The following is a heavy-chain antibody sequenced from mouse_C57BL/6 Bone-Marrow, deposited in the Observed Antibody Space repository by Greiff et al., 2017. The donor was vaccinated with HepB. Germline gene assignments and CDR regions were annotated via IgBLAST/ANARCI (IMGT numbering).Heavy chain of an antibody. V-gene: IGHV1-53*01. CDR3: ARGEDSKYVDYAMDY. CDR2: INPSNGGT. Sequence: QVQLQQPGTELVKPGASVKLSCKASGYTFTSYWMHWVKQRPGQGLEWIGNINPSNGGTNYNEKFKSKATLTVDKSSSTAYMQLSSLTSEDSAVYYWARGEDSKYVDYAMDYWGQGTSVTVSS. J-gene: IGHJ4*01. D-gene: IGHD2-5*01. CDR1: GYTFTSYW.